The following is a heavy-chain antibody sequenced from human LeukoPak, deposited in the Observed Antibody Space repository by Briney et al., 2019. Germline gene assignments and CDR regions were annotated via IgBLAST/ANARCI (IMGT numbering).Heavy chain of an antibody. J-gene: IGHJ4*02. CDR2: ISYDGSNK. D-gene: IGHD3-10*01. V-gene: IGHV3-30-3*01. Sequence: GGSLRLSCAASGFTFSSYAMSWVRQAPGKGLEWVAVISYDGSNKYYADSVKGRFTISRDNSKNTLYLQMNSLRAEDTAVYYCARDPPGPNAYYFDYWGQGTLVTVSS. CDR1: GFTFSSYA. CDR3: ARDPPGPNAYYFDY.